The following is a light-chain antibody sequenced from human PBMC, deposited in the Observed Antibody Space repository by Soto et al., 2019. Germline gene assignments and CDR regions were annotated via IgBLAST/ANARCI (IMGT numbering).Light chain of an antibody. J-gene: IGKJ2*01. V-gene: IGKV3-20*01. CDR1: QSVSSSY. Sequence: IVLTQSPGTLSLSPGERATLSCRASQSVSSSYLAWYQQKPGQAPRLLIYGASSRATGIPDRFSGSGSGIHFTLTISRLEPEDFAVYYCQKYGSSAYTFGQGTKLEIK. CDR2: GAS. CDR3: QKYGSSAYT.